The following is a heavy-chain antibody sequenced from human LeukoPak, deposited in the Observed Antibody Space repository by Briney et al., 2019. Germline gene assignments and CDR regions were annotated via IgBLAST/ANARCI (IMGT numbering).Heavy chain of an antibody. V-gene: IGHV4-30-2*06. Sequence: SQTLSLTCTVSGGSISSGGYYWTWIRQSQGKGLEWIGEINHSGNTNYNPSLKSRVTISVDTSKKQFSLTVRSVTAADTAVYYCARGGGQWLRSYYFDYWGQGALVTVSS. CDR1: GGSISSGGYY. J-gene: IGHJ4*02. D-gene: IGHD5-12*01. CDR2: INHSGNT. CDR3: ARGGGQWLRSYYFDY.